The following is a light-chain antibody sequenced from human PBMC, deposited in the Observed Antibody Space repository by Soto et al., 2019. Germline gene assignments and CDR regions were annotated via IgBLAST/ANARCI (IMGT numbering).Light chain of an antibody. CDR1: QSISNW. CDR2: MAS. J-gene: IGKJ1*01. Sequence: IQMTQSHSTLSASLGDRVTITCLASQSISNWLAWYQQKPGKAPKLLIYMASTLKSGVPSRFSGSGSGTEFTLTISSLQPDDFATYYCQHYNSYSEAFGQGTKVDIK. CDR3: QHYNSYSEA. V-gene: IGKV1-5*03.